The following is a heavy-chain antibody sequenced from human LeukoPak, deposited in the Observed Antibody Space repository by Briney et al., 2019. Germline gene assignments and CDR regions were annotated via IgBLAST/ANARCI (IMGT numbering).Heavy chain of an antibody. CDR3: ARGDDSSGYTTGPFDY. CDR1: GGSISSSSYY. V-gene: IGHV4-39*07. Sequence: NPSETLSLTCTVSGGSISSSSYYWGWIRQPPGKGLEWIGSIYYSGSTYYNPSLKSRVTISVDTSKNQFSLKLSSVTAADTAVYYCARGDDSSGYTTGPFDYWGQGTLVTVSS. J-gene: IGHJ4*02. CDR2: IYYSGST. D-gene: IGHD3-22*01.